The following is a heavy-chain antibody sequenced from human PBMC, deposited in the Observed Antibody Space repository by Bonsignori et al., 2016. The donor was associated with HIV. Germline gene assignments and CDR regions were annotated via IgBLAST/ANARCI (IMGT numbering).Heavy chain of an antibody. CDR2: IRYDGSNK. CDR3: AKGTGDSWYGLDDFDY. V-gene: IGHV3-30*02. Sequence: WIRQPPGKGLEWVAFIRYDGSNKYYADSVKGRFTISRDNSKNTLYLQMNSLRAEDTAVYYCAKGTGDSWYGLDDFDYWGQGTLVTVSS. D-gene: IGHD6-13*01. J-gene: IGHJ4*02.